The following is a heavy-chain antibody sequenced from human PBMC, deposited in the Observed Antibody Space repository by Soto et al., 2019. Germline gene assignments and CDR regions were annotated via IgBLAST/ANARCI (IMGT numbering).Heavy chain of an antibody. J-gene: IGHJ4*02. CDR1: GYTFTSYY. CDR2: INASGGST. V-gene: IGHV1-46*03. D-gene: IGHD6-13*01. Sequence: QVQLVQSGAEVKKPGASVKVSCKASGYTFTSYYMHWVRQAPGQGLEWMGIINASGGSTSYAQKFQGRVNMTRDTPTSTVYMELSSLRSEDTAVYYCARDLIAAATPDYWGQGTLVTVSS. CDR3: ARDLIAAATPDY.